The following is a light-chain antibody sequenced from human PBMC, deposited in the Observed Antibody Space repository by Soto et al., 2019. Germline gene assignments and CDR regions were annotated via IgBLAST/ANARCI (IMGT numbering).Light chain of an antibody. CDR1: QSLLHSNGYDS. Sequence: DIVLTQSPLSLPVTPGEPASISFRSSQSLLHSNGYDSLDWYLQKPGQSPQLLVYLGSNRASGVPARFSGSGSGTDFTLKISRVEADDVGVYYCIQALQTPPTFGQGTKVEIK. CDR3: IQALQTPPT. V-gene: IGKV2-28*01. CDR2: LGS. J-gene: IGKJ1*01.